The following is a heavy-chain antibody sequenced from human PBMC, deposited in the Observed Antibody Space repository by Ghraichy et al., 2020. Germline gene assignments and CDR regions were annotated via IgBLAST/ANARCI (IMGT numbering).Heavy chain of an antibody. CDR1: GGSISSSNYY. D-gene: IGHD3-3*01. Sequence: SETLSLTCTVSGGSISSSNYYCNWIRQPAGKGLEWIGRIYSSGSTSYNPSLKSRVTMSLDTSKNQFSLKLSSVTAADTAVYYCARTVRFLEWLPLDSWGQGTLVTVSS. V-gene: IGHV4-61*02. CDR3: ARTVRFLEWLPLDS. J-gene: IGHJ4*02. CDR2: IYSSGST.